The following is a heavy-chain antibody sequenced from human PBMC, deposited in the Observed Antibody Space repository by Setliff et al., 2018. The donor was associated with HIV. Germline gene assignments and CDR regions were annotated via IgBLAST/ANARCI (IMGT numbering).Heavy chain of an antibody. J-gene: IGHJ4*02. CDR1: GGSITGYY. CDR3: TRGIGGIGYYPDY. CDR2: IYYNGGT. Sequence: PSETLSLTCTVPGGSITGYYWSWIRQPPGKGMEWIGYIYYNGGTNYNPSLKSRVTMLVDTSENHFTLKLTSVTAADTAMYYCTRGIGGIGYYPDYWGQGTLVTVSS. V-gene: IGHV4-59*01. D-gene: IGHD3-22*01.